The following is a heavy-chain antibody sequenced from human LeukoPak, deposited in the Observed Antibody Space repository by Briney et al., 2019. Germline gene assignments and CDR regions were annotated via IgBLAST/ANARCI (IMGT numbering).Heavy chain of an antibody. CDR3: ARGAGGFGEFDFDF. J-gene: IGHJ4*02. Sequence: ASVKVSCKASEYTFTAYYMHWVRQAPGQGLEWMGWINPNSGATDYAQKFQGRVTMTRDTSISTAYMELSRLRSDDTAVYYCARGAGGFGEFDFDFWGQGTLVTVSS. CDR2: INPNSGAT. V-gene: IGHV1-2*02. D-gene: IGHD3-10*01. CDR1: EYTFTAYY.